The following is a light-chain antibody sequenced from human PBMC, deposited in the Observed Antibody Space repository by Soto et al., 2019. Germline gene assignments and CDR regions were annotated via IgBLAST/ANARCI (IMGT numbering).Light chain of an antibody. J-gene: IGLJ2*01. CDR2: DVI. V-gene: IGLV2-14*03. CDR3: SSYTSSSNYVV. CDR1: SSDVGGYNY. Sequence: QSALTQPASVSGSPGQSITISCTGTSSDVGGYNYVSWYQQHPGKAPKLMIYDVINRPSGVSNRFSGSKSGNSASLTISVRQAEDEADYYCSSYTSSSNYVVFGGGTKVTVL.